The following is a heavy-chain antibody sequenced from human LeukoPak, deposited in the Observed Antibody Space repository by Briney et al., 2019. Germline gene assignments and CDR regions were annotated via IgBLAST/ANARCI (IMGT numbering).Heavy chain of an antibody. D-gene: IGHD3-10*01. CDR2: ISYDGDNK. Sequence: PGGSLRLSCAASEFTFSSYGMHWVRQAPGKGLEWVAVISYDGDNKYYADSVKGRFTISRDNSKNTLYLQMNSLRAEDTAVYYCAKDLVRGVIVDAFDIWGQGTMVTVSS. CDR3: AKDLVRGVIVDAFDI. J-gene: IGHJ3*02. CDR1: EFTFSSYG. V-gene: IGHV3-30*18.